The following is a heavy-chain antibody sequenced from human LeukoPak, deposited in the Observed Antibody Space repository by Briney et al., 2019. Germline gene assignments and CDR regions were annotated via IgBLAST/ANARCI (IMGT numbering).Heavy chain of an antibody. J-gene: IGHJ3*02. V-gene: IGHV4-30-4*01. CDR2: IYYSGST. CDR3: ARVGVGAITNMAFDI. D-gene: IGHD1-26*01. Sequence: SQTLSLTCTVSGGSISSGDYYWSWIRQPPGKGLEWIGFIYYSGSTSYNPSLKSRVTISIDTSKNQFSPKLSSVTAADTAVYYCARVGVGAITNMAFDIWGQGTMVTVSS. CDR1: GGSISSGDYY.